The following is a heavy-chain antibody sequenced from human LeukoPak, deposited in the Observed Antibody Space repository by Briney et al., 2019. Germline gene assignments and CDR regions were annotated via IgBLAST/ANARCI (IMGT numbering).Heavy chain of an antibody. CDR3: ARGKRVAATNYYYYMDV. CDR2: INHSGST. CDR1: GGSFSGYY. V-gene: IGHV4-34*01. D-gene: IGHD2-15*01. J-gene: IGHJ6*03. Sequence: PSETLSLTCAVYGGSFSGYYWSWIRQPPGEGLEWIGEINHSGSTNYNPSLKSRVTISVDTSKNQFSLKLSSVTAADTAVYYCARGKRVAATNYYYYMDVWGKGTTVTVSS.